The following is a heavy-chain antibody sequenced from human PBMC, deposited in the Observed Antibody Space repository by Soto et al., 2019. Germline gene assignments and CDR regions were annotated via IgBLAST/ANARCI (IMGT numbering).Heavy chain of an antibody. CDR3: ARAVVTGYAFDI. J-gene: IGHJ3*02. Sequence: QVQLQQWGAGLLKPSETLSLTCAVYGGSFSGYYWSWIRQPPGKGLEWIGEINHSGSTNYNPSLQRGVTISVDTSKNQCGLKLSSVTAADTAVYYFARAVVTGYAFDIWVPGTMVTVSS. CDR1: GGSFSGYY. CDR2: INHSGST. V-gene: IGHV4-34*01. D-gene: IGHD3-22*01.